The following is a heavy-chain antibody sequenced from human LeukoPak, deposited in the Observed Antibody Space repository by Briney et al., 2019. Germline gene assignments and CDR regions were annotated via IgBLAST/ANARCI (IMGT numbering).Heavy chain of an antibody. CDR2: ISGSGGST. J-gene: IGHJ4*02. V-gene: IGHV3-23*01. CDR3: ASQRIYYDSSGYYQFDY. CDR1: GFTLSSYA. Sequence: GGSLRLSCAASGFTLSSYAMSWVRQAPGKGLEWVSAISGSGGSTYYADSVKGRFTISRDNSKNTLYLQMNSLRAEDTAVYYCASQRIYYDSSGYYQFDYWGQGTLVTVSS. D-gene: IGHD3-22*01.